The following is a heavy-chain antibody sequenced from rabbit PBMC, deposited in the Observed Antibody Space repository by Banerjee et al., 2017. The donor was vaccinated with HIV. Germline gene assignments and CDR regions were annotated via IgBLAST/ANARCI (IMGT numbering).Heavy chain of an antibody. J-gene: IGHJ3*01. V-gene: IGHV1S45*01. CDR3: ARDIDSFIYGYGTLGL. D-gene: IGHD6-1*01. CDR2: IYSGGSGRT. Sequence: QEQLVEYGGDLVQPEGSLTLTCTASGFSFSSYGMCWVRQAPGKGLEWIACIYSGGSGRTWYASWMNGRFTISKTSSTTVTLQVTSLTAADTATYFCARDIDSFIYGYGTLGLWGQGTL. CDR1: GFSFSSYG.